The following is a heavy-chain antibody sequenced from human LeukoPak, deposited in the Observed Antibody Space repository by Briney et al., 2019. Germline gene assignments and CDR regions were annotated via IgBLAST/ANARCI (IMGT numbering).Heavy chain of an antibody. CDR3: ACLYYDILTGYYDPPDY. D-gene: IGHD3-9*01. CDR1: GGSISSSSYY. CDR2: IYYSGST. J-gene: IGHJ4*02. V-gene: IGHV4-39*01. Sequence: SETLSLTCTVSGGSISSSSYYWGWIRQPPGKGLEWIGSIYYSGSTYYNPSLKSRVTISVDTSKNQFSLKLSSVTAADTAVYYCACLYYDILTGYYDPPDYWRQGTLVTVSS.